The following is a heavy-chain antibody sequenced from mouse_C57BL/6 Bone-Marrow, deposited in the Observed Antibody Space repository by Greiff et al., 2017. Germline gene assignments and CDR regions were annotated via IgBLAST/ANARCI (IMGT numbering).Heavy chain of an antibody. Sequence: VKLMESGAELARPGASVKLSCKASGYNFTSSGISWVKQRTGQGLEWIGEIYPRSGNTYYNAKFKGKATLTADKSSSTAYMELRSLTSDDSAVYFCARSGREWLPPDYWGQGTTLTVSS. V-gene: IGHV1-81*01. D-gene: IGHD2-2*01. CDR3: ARSGREWLPPDY. CDR1: GYNFTSSG. CDR2: IYPRSGNT. J-gene: IGHJ2*01.